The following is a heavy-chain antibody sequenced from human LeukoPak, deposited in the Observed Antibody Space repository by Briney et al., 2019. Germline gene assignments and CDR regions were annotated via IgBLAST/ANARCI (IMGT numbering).Heavy chain of an antibody. CDR1: GDTFNNYW. J-gene: IGHJ4*02. V-gene: IGHV5-51*01. CDR2: IYPGDSDT. CDR3: ARSDYYDSSTQSSGWYFDY. Sequence: GESLKISCKAIGDTFNNYWLAWVRQTPGKGLEWMGIIYPGDSDTKYSPSFQGQVTISADKSITTAYLQWSSLKASDTAIYFCARSDYYDSSTQSSGWYFDYWGQGSLVTVSS. D-gene: IGHD3-22*01.